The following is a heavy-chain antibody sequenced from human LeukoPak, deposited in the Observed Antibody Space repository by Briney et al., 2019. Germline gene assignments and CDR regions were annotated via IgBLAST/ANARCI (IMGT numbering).Heavy chain of an antibody. CDR2: IYYSGST. CDR3: ASNVVVTATYDAFDI. V-gene: IGHV4-39*01. D-gene: IGHD2-21*02. J-gene: IGHJ3*02. Sequence: SETLSLTCTVSGGSISSSSYYWGWIRQPPGKGLEWIGSIYYSGSTYYNPSLKSRVTISVDTSKNQFSLKLSSVTAADTAVYYCASNVVVTATYDAFDIWGQGTMVTVSS. CDR1: GGSISSSSYY.